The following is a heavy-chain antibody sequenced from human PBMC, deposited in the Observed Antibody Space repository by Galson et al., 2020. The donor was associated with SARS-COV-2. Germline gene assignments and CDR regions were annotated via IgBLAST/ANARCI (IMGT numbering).Heavy chain of an antibody. D-gene: IGHD4-4*01. CDR3: ARIYSHYVLSWLEP. CDR1: GCSISSHY. Sequence: SETLSLTCTVPGCSISSHYWSWIPQPPGKGLDWIGYIYYSGSTNYNPSLKSRVTISVDTSQNQFSLKLSSVTAADTAVYYCARIYSHYVLSWLEPWGQGTRVTVSS. V-gene: IGHV4-59*11. J-gene: IGHJ5*02. CDR2: IYYSGST.